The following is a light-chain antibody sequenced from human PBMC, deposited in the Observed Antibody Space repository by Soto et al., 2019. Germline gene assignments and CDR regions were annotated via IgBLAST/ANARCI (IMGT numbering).Light chain of an antibody. CDR1: SGHSTYA. CDR3: QTWGTGGDVV. J-gene: IGLJ2*01. CDR2: LNSDGRH. Sequence: QLVLTQSPSASASLGASVKLTCTLSSGHSTYAIAWHQQQPEKGPRYLMKLNSDGRHSKGDGIPDRFSGTSSGAERYLTISSLQSEDEAYYYCQTWGTGGDVVFGGGTKVTVL. V-gene: IGLV4-69*01.